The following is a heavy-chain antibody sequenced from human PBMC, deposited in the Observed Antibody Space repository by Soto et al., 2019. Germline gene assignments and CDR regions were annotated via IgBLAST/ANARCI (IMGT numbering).Heavy chain of an antibody. Sequence: EVHLLESGGGLVQPGGSLRLSCAASGFAFSDYAMTWVRQAPGKGLEWVSDISDGDGATHYADSVTGLFTISRDDSKNPLYLQMDSLRAEDAAVYYSAKGRTFFDFWGQGTLVNVSS. CDR2: ISDGDGAT. V-gene: IGHV3-23*01. CDR3: AKGRTFFDF. CDR1: GFAFSDYA. D-gene: IGHD3-16*01. J-gene: IGHJ4*02.